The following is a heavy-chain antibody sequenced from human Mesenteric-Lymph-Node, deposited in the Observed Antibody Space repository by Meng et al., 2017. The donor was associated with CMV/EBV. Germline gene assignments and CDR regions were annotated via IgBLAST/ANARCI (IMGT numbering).Heavy chain of an antibody. CDR3: ARDNVNPEGFDP. J-gene: IGHJ5*02. V-gene: IGHV1-2*06. Sequence: QVQLVQSRAEVGKPGASVMVSCKASGYTFTDFYIHWVRQAPGQGLEWMGRINPNSGVSNSAQNFQGRVTMTRDTSISTAYMGLGRLTSDDTAVYYCARDNVNPEGFDPWGQGTLVTVSS. CDR2: INPNSGVS. CDR1: GYTFTDFY.